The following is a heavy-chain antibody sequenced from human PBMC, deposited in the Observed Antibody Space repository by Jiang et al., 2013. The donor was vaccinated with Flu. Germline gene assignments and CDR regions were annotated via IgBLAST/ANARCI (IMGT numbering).Heavy chain of an antibody. J-gene: IGHJ6*02. Sequence: VQLVESGGGLVEPGGSLRLSCAASGFTFSSYTMNWVRQAPGKGLEWVSSISKTSAYIYYADSLKGRLTISRDNAKSSLYLQINSLRGEDTAVYYCAREKGSRTYVHYYGMDVWGQGTTVTVSS. CDR2: ISKTSAYI. D-gene: IGHD2-2*01. CDR3: AREKGSRTYVHYYGMDV. CDR1: GFTFSSYT. V-gene: IGHV3-21*01.